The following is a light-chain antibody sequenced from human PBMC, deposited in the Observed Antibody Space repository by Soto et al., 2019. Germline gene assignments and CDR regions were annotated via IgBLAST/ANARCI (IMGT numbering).Light chain of an antibody. V-gene: IGKV3-15*01. CDR2: GAS. Sequence: EIVLTQSPATLSVSPGERDTLSCRPSQDIRSSLAWYQQKPGQAPRLLIYGASARATGIPARFSGSGSGTEFTLTISSLESEDSAVYYCQQYSSWPPWTFGQGTKVDIK. CDR1: QDIRSS. J-gene: IGKJ1*01. CDR3: QQYSSWPPWT.